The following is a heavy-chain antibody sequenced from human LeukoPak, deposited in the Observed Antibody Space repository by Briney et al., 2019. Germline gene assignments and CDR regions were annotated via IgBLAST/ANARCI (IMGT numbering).Heavy chain of an antibody. D-gene: IGHD3-22*01. CDR1: GFTFSSYE. CDR2: IGSSGSSM. J-gene: IGHJ4*02. V-gene: IGHV3-48*03. Sequence: PGGSLRLSCAASGFTFSSYEMNWVRQAPGKGLEWVSYIGSSGSSMYADSVRGRFTISRDNAKNSLYLQMNSLRVEDTAVYYCASGGSDYFYEDWGQGTLVTVSS. CDR3: ASGGSDYFYED.